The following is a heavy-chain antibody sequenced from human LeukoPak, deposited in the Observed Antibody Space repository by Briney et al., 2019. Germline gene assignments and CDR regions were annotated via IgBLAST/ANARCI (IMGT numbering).Heavy chain of an antibody. CDR2: IYYSGGT. Sequence: KPSETLSLTCPVSGGSISSYYWNWIRPPPGKALEWIGYIYYSGGTNYNPSLKSRVTISVDTSKNQFPLKLSSVTAADTAVYYCAAIVVAAPAAFDIWGQGTMVTVSS. CDR1: GGSISSYY. CDR3: AAIVVAAPAAFDI. V-gene: IGHV4-59*01. J-gene: IGHJ3*02. D-gene: IGHD6-19*01.